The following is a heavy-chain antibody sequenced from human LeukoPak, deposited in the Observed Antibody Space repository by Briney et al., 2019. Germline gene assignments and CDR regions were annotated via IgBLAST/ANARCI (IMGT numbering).Heavy chain of an antibody. Sequence: PSETLSLTCTVSGGSISSSSYYWGWIRQPPGKGLEWIGSIYYSGSTYYDPSLKSRFTISVDTSKNQFSLKLSSVTAADTAVYYCARGPPDYDSNYYFDYWGQGTLVTVSS. V-gene: IGHV4-39*07. CDR3: ARGPPDYDSNYYFDY. D-gene: IGHD3-22*01. CDR1: GGSISSSSYY. J-gene: IGHJ4*02. CDR2: IYYSGST.